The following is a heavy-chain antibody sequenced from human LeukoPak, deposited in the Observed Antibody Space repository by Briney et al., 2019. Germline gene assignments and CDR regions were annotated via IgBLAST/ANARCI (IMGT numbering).Heavy chain of an antibody. Sequence: GGSLRLSCAASGFTFSSYGMHWVRQAPGKGLEWLAVISYDGRNTYYTDSVKGRFTISRDNSKNTVFLQMNSLRAEDTAVYHCAKNRIPTAITPDSWGQGTLVTVSS. V-gene: IGHV3-30*18. CDR1: GFTFSSYG. CDR2: ISYDGRNT. CDR3: AKNRIPTAITPDS. D-gene: IGHD2-2*02. J-gene: IGHJ5*01.